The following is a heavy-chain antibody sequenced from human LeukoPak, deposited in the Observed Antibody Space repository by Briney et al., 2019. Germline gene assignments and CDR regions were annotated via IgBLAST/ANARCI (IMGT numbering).Heavy chain of an antibody. CDR2: INHSGST. D-gene: IGHD6-6*01. V-gene: IGHV4-38-2*02. CDR3: ARASHIYSSSSGHWSDP. CDR1: GYSISSGYY. J-gene: IGHJ5*02. Sequence: PSETLSLTCPVSGYSISSGYYWGWIRPPPGKGLEWIGTINHSGSTYYNPSLKSRVTISLDTSKNQFSLKLNSVTAADTAVYYCARASHIYSSSSGHWSDPWGQGTLVTVSS.